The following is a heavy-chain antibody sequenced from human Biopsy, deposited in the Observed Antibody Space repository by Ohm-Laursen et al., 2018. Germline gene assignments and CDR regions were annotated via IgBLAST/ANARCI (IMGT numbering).Heavy chain of an antibody. D-gene: IGHD6-13*01. J-gene: IGHJ4*02. CDR3: AKEETAYSSTSLDY. V-gene: IGHV3-30*18. CDR2: ISHDGSVK. CDR1: GFTFSSYG. Sequence: SLRLSCAASGFTFSSYGMQWVRQAPGKGLEWVAVISHDGSVKHYADSVKGRFTISRDNAKNKLFLQMNSLRAEDTAVYYCAKEETAYSSTSLDYWGQGTLVTVSS.